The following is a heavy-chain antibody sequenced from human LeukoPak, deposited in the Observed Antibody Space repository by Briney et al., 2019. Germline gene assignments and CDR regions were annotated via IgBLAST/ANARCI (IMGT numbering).Heavy chain of an antibody. CDR1: GYTFTSYG. V-gene: IGHV1-18*01. Sequence: GASVKVSCKASGYTFTSYGISWVRQAPGQGLEWMGWISAYNGNTNYAQKLQGRVTMTTDTSTSTAYMELRSLRSDDTAVYYCARDGRFDWLGKGFDYWGQGTLVTVSS. J-gene: IGHJ4*02. D-gene: IGHD3-9*01. CDR2: ISAYNGNT. CDR3: ARDGRFDWLGKGFDY.